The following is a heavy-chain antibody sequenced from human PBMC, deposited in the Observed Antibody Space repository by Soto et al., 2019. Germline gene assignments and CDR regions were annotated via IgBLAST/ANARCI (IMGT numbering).Heavy chain of an antibody. CDR3: ARHLRYWSGGSCYPGPNFDD. D-gene: IGHD2-15*01. V-gene: IGHV4-59*08. J-gene: IGHJ4*02. CDR2: IYYSGST. CDR1: GGSISGYY. Sequence: SETLSLTCTVSGGSISGYYWSWIRQPPGKGLEWIGYIYYSGSTNYNPSLKSRVTISVDTSKNQFSLKLSSVTAAGTAVYYCARHLRYWSGGSCYPGPNFDDWGQGTLVTVSS.